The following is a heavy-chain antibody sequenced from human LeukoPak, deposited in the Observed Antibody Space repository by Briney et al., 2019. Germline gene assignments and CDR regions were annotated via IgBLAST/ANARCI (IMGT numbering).Heavy chain of an antibody. J-gene: IGHJ3*02. Sequence: PGGSLRLSCAASGFTFSSYSMNWVRQAPGKGLEWVSSISSSSSYIYYADSVKGRFTISRDNAKNSLYLQMNSLRAEDTAVYYCARDLIREMATPFDAFDIWSQGTMVTVSS. CDR3: ARDLIREMATPFDAFDI. CDR2: ISSSSSYI. V-gene: IGHV3-21*01. D-gene: IGHD5-24*01. CDR1: GFTFSSYS.